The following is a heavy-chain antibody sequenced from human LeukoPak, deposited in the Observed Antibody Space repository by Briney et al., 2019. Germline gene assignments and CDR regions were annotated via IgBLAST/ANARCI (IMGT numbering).Heavy chain of an antibody. CDR3: ARGGSGWHISAYYYYYMDV. CDR2: INHSGST. J-gene: IGHJ6*03. V-gene: IGHV4-34*01. D-gene: IGHD6-19*01. Sequence: SETLSLTCAVYGGSFSGYYWSWIRQPPGKGLEWIGEINHSGSTNYNPSLKSRVTISVDTSKNQFSLKLSSVTAADTAVYYCARGGSGWHISAYYYYYMDVWGKGTTVTVSS. CDR1: GGSFSGYY.